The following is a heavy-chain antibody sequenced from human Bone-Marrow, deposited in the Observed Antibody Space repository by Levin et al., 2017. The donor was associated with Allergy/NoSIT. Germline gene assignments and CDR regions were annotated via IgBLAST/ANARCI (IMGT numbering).Heavy chain of an antibody. V-gene: IGHV3-9*01. J-gene: IGHJ6*02. D-gene: IGHD1-14*01. CDR3: ARDARNYFYAMDV. CDR2: LNWDGSNV. Sequence: GGSLRLSCVASGFTFDEYALHWVRQVPGKGLEWVSGLNWDGSNVCQADSVKGRFTISRDNAKNSLYLQMNRLTPEDTALYFCARDARNYFYAMDVWGQGISVTVSS. CDR1: GFTFDEYA.